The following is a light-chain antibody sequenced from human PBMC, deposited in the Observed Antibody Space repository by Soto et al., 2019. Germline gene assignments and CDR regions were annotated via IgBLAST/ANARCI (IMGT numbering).Light chain of an antibody. J-gene: IGLJ1*01. CDR2: DVI. Sequence: QSALTQPASVSGSPGQSITISCTGTSSDVGDYNYVSWYQQHPGKAPKLMIYDVINRPSGVSNRFSGSKSVNTASLTISGLQAEDEADYYCSSYTSSNTYVFGTGTKLTVL. V-gene: IGLV2-14*01. CDR1: SSDVGDYNY. CDR3: SSYTSSNTYV.